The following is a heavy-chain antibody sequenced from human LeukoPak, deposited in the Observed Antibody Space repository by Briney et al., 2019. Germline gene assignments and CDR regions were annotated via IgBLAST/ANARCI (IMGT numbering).Heavy chain of an antibody. V-gene: IGHV3-48*03. J-gene: IGHJ4*02. CDR3: ARDILTGYYWAAWDY. D-gene: IGHD3-9*01. CDR2: ISSSGSII. CDR1: GFTFSSYE. Sequence: GGSLRLSCAASGFTFSSYEMNWVRQAPGKGLEWVSYISSSGSIIYYADSVKGRFTISRDNAKNSLYLQMNSLRAEDTAVYYCARDILTGYYWAAWDYWGQGTLVTVSS.